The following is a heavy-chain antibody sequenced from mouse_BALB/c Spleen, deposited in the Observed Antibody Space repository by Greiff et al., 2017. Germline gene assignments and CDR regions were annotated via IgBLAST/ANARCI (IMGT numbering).Heavy chain of an antibody. CDR3: ATGGSPYAMDY. J-gene: IGHJ4*01. Sequence: QVQLQQSGPGLVAPSQSLSITCTVSGFSLTSYGVSWVRQPPGKGLEWLGVIWGDGSTNYHSALISRLSIRKDNSKSQVFLKLNSLQTDDTATYYCATGGSPYAMDYWGQGTSVTVSS. V-gene: IGHV2-3*01. CDR1: GFSLTSYG. CDR2: IWGDGST.